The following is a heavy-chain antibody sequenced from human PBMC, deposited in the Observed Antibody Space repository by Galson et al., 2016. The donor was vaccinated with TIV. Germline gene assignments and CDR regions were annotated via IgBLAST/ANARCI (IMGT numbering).Heavy chain of an antibody. CDR2: IDPEDGQT. CDR3: TTVRLRGSGGMDV. Sequence: VKVSCKVSGYTFTDYYMHWMQQTPGKGFEWMGHIDPEDGQTKYAARFQGRITMTADTSTDTAYLELSSLRSEDTAIYYCTTVRLRGSGGMDVWGQGTMVTVS. J-gene: IGHJ6*02. V-gene: IGHV1-69-2*01. CDR1: GYTFTDYY. D-gene: IGHD2-8*01.